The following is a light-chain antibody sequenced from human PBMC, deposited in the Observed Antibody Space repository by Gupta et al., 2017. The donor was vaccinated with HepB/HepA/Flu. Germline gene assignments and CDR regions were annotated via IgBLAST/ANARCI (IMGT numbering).Light chain of an antibody. V-gene: IGKV2-28*01. CDR3: MQALQTPLT. CDR2: LGS. J-gene: IGKJ3*01. CDR1: QSLLHSNVYNY. Sequence: DIVMTQSPLSLPVTPGEPASIACRSSQSLLHSNVYNYLDWYLQKPGQSPQLLIYLGSNRASGVPDRFSGSGSGTDFTLQISRVEAEDVGVYYCMQALQTPLTFGPGTKVDIK.